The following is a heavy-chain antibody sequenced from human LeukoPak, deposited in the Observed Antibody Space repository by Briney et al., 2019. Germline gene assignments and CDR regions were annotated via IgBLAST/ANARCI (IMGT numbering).Heavy chain of an antibody. V-gene: IGHV3-21*01. CDR3: ARAYLWFGELFFFDI. CDR2: ISSSNSYI. CDR1: GFTFSSYS. J-gene: IGHJ3*02. Sequence: AGGSLRLSCAASGFTFSSYSMNWVRQAPGKGLEWVLSISSSNSYIYYADSVKGRFTISRDNAKNSLYLQMNSLRAEDTAVYYCARAYLWFGELFFFDIWGQGTVVTVSS. D-gene: IGHD3-10*01.